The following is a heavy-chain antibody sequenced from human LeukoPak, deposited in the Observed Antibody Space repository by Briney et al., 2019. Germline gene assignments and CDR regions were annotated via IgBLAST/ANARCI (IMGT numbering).Heavy chain of an antibody. J-gene: IGHJ6*03. CDR2: IYTGDFYT. CDR1: GYRSISYC. V-gene: IGHV5-51*01. D-gene: IGHD6-6*01. CDR3: ARQFEYSSTSYYYYYDMDV. Sequence: GESLQFSSRASGYRSISYCIGWVRQIPGKGLKWLGIIYTGDFYTRYSPSFKGQVTISADKSIGTSYLQWSSLKTSDTAMYYCARQFEYSSTSYYYYYDMDVWGKGTTVTVSS.